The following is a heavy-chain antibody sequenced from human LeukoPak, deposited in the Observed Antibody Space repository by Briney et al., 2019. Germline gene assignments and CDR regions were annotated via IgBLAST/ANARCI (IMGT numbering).Heavy chain of an antibody. V-gene: IGHV4-31*03. Sequence: SETLSLTCTVSGGSISSGGYYWSWIRQHPGKGLEWIGYIYYSGSTYFNPSLKSRVTISVDTSKNQFSLKLSSVTAADTAVYYCARAGGFFSPFGYWGQGTLVTVSS. CDR1: GGSISSGGYY. CDR3: ARAGGFFSPFGY. CDR2: IYYSGST. D-gene: IGHD3-3*01. J-gene: IGHJ4*02.